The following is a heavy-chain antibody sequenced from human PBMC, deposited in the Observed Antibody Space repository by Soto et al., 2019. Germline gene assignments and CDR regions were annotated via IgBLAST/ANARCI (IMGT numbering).Heavy chain of an antibody. V-gene: IGHV3-30*18. Sequence: QVQLVESGGGVVQPGRSLRLSCAASGFTFSSYGMHWVRQAPGKGLEWVAVISYDGSNKYYADSVKGRFTISRDNSKNTLYLQMNSLRAEDTAVYYCAKDISGTYYYYMDVWGKGTTVTVSS. CDR1: GFTFSSYG. J-gene: IGHJ6*03. CDR3: AKDISGTYYYYMDV. D-gene: IGHD1-7*01. CDR2: ISYDGSNK.